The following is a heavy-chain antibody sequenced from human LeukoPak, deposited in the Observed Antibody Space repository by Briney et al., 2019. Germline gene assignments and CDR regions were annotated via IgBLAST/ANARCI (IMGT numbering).Heavy chain of an antibody. CDR2: IYTSGST. D-gene: IGHD1-26*01. J-gene: IGHJ4*02. Sequence: PSETLSLTCTVSGGSISSYYWSWIRQPAGKGLEWIGRIYTSGSTTYNPSLKSRVTISVDKYKNQFSLKLSSVSAADTAVYYCARALVGALDYWGLGTLVTVSS. CDR3: ARALVGALDY. CDR1: GGSISSYY. V-gene: IGHV4-4*07.